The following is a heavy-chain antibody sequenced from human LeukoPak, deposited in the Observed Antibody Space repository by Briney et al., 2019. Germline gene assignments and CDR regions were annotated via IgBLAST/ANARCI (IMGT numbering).Heavy chain of an antibody. CDR3: ARLYGGNFWGAFDI. J-gene: IGHJ3*02. D-gene: IGHD4-23*01. V-gene: IGHV5-51*01. CDR2: IYPGDSDT. Sequence: GESLKIPCKGSGYSFTSYWTGWVRQMPGKGREWMGIIYPGDSDTRYSPSFQGHVSISADKSISTAYLQRSSLKASDTAMYYCARLYGGNFWGAFDIWGQGTMVTVSS. CDR1: GYSFTSYW.